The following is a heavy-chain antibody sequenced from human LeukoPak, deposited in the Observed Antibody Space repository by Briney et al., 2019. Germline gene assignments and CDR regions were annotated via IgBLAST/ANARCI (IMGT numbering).Heavy chain of an antibody. D-gene: IGHD2/OR15-2a*01. J-gene: IGHJ6*02. Sequence: GGSLRLSCAASGFSFSTSRMSWVRQAPGKGLEWVANIKQDGSEKYYVDSVKGRFTISRDNAKNSVYLQMNSLRDEDTAVYYCTSLSNSYGMDVWGQGTTATVSS. CDR1: GFSFSTSR. V-gene: IGHV3-7*01. CDR2: IKQDGSEK. CDR3: TSLSNSYGMDV.